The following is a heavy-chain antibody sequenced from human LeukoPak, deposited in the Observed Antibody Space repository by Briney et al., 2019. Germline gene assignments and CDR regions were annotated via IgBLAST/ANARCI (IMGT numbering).Heavy chain of an antibody. Sequence: GASVKVSCKASGYTFTSYYMHWVRQAPGQGLEWMGIINPSGGSTSYAQKFQDRVTLTRDTSTSTVYMELSSVRAEDTAVYYCARAPEGIFDYWGQGTLVTVSS. V-gene: IGHV1-46*01. CDR1: GYTFTSYY. D-gene: IGHD1-14*01. J-gene: IGHJ4*02. CDR3: ARAPEGIFDY. CDR2: INPSGGST.